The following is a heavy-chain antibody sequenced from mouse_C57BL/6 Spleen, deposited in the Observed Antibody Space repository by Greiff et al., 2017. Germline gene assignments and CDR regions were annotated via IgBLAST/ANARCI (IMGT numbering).Heavy chain of an antibody. J-gene: IGHJ4*01. CDR1: GFTFSSYG. V-gene: IGHV5-6*01. CDR2: ISSGGSYT. D-gene: IGHD1-3*01. CDR3: ARDDNSGKAHYAMDY. Sequence: EVMLVESGGDLVKPGASLKLSCAASGFTFSSYGMSWVRQTPDKRLEWFATISSGGSYTNYTDSVKGRFTISRDKDKNTLYLQMSSLKTEDTAMXYCARDDNSGKAHYAMDYWGQGTSGTVSS.